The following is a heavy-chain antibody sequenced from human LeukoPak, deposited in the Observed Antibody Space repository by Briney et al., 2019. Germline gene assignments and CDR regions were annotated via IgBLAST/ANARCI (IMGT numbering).Heavy chain of an antibody. Sequence: SETLSLTRTVSGYSISSGYYWGWIRQPPGKRLEWVGSIHSSGNTYYNPTLKSRVTISVDTSKNQFSLNLTSVTAADAAVYYCARDLGYSGFDWAPWGQGTLVTVSS. J-gene: IGHJ5*02. D-gene: IGHD5-12*01. CDR1: GYSISSGYY. CDR3: ARDLGYSGFDWAP. V-gene: IGHV4-38-2*02. CDR2: IHSSGNT.